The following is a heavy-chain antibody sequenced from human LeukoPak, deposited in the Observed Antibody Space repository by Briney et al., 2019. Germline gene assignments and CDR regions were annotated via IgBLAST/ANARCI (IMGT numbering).Heavy chain of an antibody. V-gene: IGHV3-53*01. Sequence: GGSLRLSCAASGFTFSSYSMNWVRQAPGKGLEWVSVIYSGGSTYYADSVKGRFTISRDNSKNTLYLQMNSLRAEDTAVYYCARGAPFEILYCGGDCYDLVLDYWGQGTLVTVSS. CDR3: ARGAPFEILYCGGDCYDLVLDY. CDR1: GFTFSSYS. D-gene: IGHD2-21*01. CDR2: IYSGGST. J-gene: IGHJ4*02.